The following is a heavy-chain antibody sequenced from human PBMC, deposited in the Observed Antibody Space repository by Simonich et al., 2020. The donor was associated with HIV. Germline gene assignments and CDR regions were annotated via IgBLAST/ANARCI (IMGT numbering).Heavy chain of an antibody. CDR2: ARPVGGDT. V-gene: IGHV1-18*01. CDR3: ARGQPYFDY. J-gene: IGHJ4*02. CDR1: CYTFTNYA. Sequence: QVQLFQSVDEVKKPGASVKVSCKTSCYTFTNYAISWVRQAPGQGLEWMGWARPVGGDTKSSQNPQGRVTMTTDTSTTTGYMELRSLRSDDTAIYYCARGQPYFDYWGQGTLVTVSS.